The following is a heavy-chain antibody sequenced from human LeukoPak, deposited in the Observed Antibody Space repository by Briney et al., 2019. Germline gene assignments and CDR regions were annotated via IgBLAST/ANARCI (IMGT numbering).Heavy chain of an antibody. CDR2: IWYDGSNK. J-gene: IGHJ6*02. V-gene: IGHV3-33*01. D-gene: IGHD3-9*01. Sequence: GGSLRLSCAGSGFTFGGYGMHWFRQAPGKGLEWVAVIWYDGSNKYYADSVKGRFTISRDNSKNTLYLQMNSLRAEDTAVYYCARDNVDWPRYYGMDVWGQGTTVTVSS. CDR3: ARDNVDWPRYYGMDV. CDR1: GFTFGGYG.